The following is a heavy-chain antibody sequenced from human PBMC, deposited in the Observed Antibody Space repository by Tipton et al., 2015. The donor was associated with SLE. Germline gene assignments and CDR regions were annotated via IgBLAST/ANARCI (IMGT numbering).Heavy chain of an antibody. Sequence: LRLSCTVSGGSVSSGSYYWAWIRQPPGKGPEWIGTIYYSGSAYYNPSLKSRVTISVISVDTSKNQLSLRLSSVTAADTAVYYCAGGSSSWRFDYWGQGTLATVSS. V-gene: IGHV4-39*07. CDR2: IYYSGSA. CDR3: AGGSSSWRFDY. J-gene: IGHJ4*02. CDR1: GGSVSSGSYY. D-gene: IGHD6-13*01.